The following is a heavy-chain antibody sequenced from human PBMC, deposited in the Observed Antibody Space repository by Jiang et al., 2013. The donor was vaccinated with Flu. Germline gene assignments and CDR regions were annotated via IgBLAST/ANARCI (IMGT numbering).Heavy chain of an antibody. CDR3: AGDGYSSSWEPGRLWGPAPSTFDY. CDR1: GFTFSSYS. J-gene: IGHJ4*02. Sequence: RLSCAASGFTFSSYSVNWVRQAPGKGLEWASSISSSSSYIYYADSVKGRFTISRDNAKNSLYLQMNSLRAEDTAVYYCAGDGYSSSWEPGRLWGPAPSTFDYWGQGTLVTVSS. V-gene: IGHV3-21*01. D-gene: IGHD6-13*01. CDR2: ISSSSSYI.